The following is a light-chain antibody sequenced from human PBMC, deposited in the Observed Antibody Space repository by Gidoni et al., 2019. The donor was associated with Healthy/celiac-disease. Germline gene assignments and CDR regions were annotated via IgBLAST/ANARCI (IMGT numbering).Light chain of an antibody. CDR2: WAS. CDR1: QSVLYSSNNKNY. Sequence: DILMTQSPDSLAVSLGERAAIHCKSSQSVLYSSNNKNYLAWYQQKPGQPHKLLIYWASTRESVVPDRFSGSGSGPDFTLTISSLHAEDVAVYYCQQYYSTPLTFGGGTKVEIK. V-gene: IGKV4-1*01. CDR3: QQYYSTPLT. J-gene: IGKJ4*01.